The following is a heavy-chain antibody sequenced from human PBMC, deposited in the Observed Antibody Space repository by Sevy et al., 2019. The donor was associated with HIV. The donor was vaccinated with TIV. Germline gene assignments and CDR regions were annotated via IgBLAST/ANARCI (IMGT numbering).Heavy chain of an antibody. J-gene: IGHJ6*02. Sequence: SETLSLTCTVSGGFVTSTSYYWAWIRQSPGKRLEWIGSIYNSGSTYYNPSLKSRVTISVHTSKNQFSLKLSSVTAADTAVYYCARRYCSSTSCYVPGYYGMDVWGQGTTVTVSS. D-gene: IGHD2-2*01. V-gene: IGHV4-39*01. CDR2: IYNSGST. CDR1: GGFVTSTSYY. CDR3: ARRYCSSTSCYVPGYYGMDV.